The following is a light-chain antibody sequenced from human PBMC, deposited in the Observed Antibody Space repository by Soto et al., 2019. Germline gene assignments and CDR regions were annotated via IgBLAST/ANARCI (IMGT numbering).Light chain of an antibody. V-gene: IGKV1-5*03. J-gene: IGKJ1*01. Sequence: DIQMTQSPSTLSGSVGDRVTITCRASQTISSWLAWYQQKPGKAPKLLIYKASTLKSGVPSRFSGSGSGTEFTLTISCLQSEDFETYYCQQYYSYPRTLGQGTKVDIK. CDR1: QTISSW. CDR2: KAS. CDR3: QQYYSYPRT.